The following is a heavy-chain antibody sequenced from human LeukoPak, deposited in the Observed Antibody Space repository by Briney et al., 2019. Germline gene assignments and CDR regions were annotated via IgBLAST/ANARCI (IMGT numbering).Heavy chain of an antibody. CDR1: GGSISSGSYF. CDR3: AREGHTSSWYSGYYYFDY. J-gene: IGHJ4*02. D-gene: IGHD6-13*01. CDR2: INTSGST. Sequence: SETLSLTCTVSGGSISSGSYFWTWIRQPAGKGLEWIGRINTSGSTNYNPSLKSRVTISVDTSKNQFSLKLSSVTAADTAVFYCAREGHTSSWYSGYYYFDYWGQGTLVTVSS. V-gene: IGHV4-61*02.